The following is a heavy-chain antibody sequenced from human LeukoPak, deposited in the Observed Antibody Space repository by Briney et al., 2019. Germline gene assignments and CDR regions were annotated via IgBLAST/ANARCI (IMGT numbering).Heavy chain of an antibody. CDR1: GGTFSSYA. J-gene: IGHJ4*02. CDR2: IIPIFGTA. CDR3: TTKVIRGDRGDDYDD. D-gene: IGHD5-12*01. Sequence: ASVKVSCKASGGTFSSYAISWVRQAPGQGLEWMGGIIPIFGTANYAQKFQGRVTITTDESTGTAYMELSSLRSEGTAVYYCTTKVIRGDRGDDYDDWGQGTLVTVSS. V-gene: IGHV1-69*05.